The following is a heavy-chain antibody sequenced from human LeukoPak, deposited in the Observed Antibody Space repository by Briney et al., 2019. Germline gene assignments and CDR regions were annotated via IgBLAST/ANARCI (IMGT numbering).Heavy chain of an antibody. J-gene: IGHJ4*02. CDR1: GGSISSSSYY. V-gene: IGHV4-39*07. D-gene: IGHD3-16*01. CDR3: AGVSLGWGGGEYYFDY. CDR2: IYYSGST. Sequence: SETLSLTCTVSGGSISSSSYYWGWIRQPPGKGLEWIGSIYYSGSTYYNPSLKSRVTISVDTSKNQFSLKLSSVTAADTAVYYCAGVSLGWGGGEYYFDYWGQGTLVTVSS.